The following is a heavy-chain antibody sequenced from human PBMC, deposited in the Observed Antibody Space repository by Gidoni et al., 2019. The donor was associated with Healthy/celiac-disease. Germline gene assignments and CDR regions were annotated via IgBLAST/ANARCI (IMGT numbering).Heavy chain of an antibody. D-gene: IGHD5-12*01. J-gene: IGHJ4*02. CDR2: IYYSGST. V-gene: IGHV4-39*07. CDR1: CGSLSSSSYY. CDR3: ARGDGGYISSGYFDY. Sequence: QLQLQESGPGLVKPSETLSLTCTVYCGSLSSSSYYWGWIRQPPGKGLEWIGSIYYSGSTYYNPSLKSRVTISVDTSKNQFSLKLSSVTAADTAVYYCARGDGGYISSGYFDYWGQGTLVTVSS.